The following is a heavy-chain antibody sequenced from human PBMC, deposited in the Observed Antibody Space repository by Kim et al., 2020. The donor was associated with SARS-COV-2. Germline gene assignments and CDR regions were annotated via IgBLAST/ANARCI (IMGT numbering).Heavy chain of an antibody. CDR1: GFTFSSYA. CDR2: ISYDGSNK. J-gene: IGHJ4*02. Sequence: SLRLSCAASGFTFSSYAMHWVRQAPGKGLEWVAVISYDGSNKYYADSVKGRFTISRDNSKNTLYLQMNSLRAEDTAVYYCARGSGYYFPFDYWGQGTLVTVSS. CDR3: ARGSGYYFPFDY. D-gene: IGHD3-22*01. V-gene: IGHV3-30*04.